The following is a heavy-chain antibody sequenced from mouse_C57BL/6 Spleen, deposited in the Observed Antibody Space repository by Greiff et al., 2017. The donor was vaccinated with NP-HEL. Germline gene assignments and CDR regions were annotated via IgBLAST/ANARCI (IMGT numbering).Heavy chain of an antibody. Sequence: EVMLVESGAELVKPGASVKLSCTASGFNIKDYYMHWVKQRTEQGLEWIGRIDPEDGETKYAPKFQGKATITADTSSNTAYLQLSSLTSEDTAVYYCARVPLTTVVAHYAMDYWGQGTSVTVSS. CDR3: ARVPLTTVVAHYAMDY. V-gene: IGHV14-2*01. CDR1: GFNIKDYY. J-gene: IGHJ4*01. D-gene: IGHD1-1*01. CDR2: IDPEDGET.